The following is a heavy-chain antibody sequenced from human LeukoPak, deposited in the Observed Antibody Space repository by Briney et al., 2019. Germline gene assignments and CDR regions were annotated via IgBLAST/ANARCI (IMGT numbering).Heavy chain of an antibody. Sequence: PGGSLRLSCAASGFTFRDSYMSWIRQAPGKGLEWVAVISYDGSNKYYADSVKGRFTISRDNSKNTLYLQMNSLRAEDTAVYYCAKDLGEAGIFDYWGQGTLVTVSS. J-gene: IGHJ4*02. CDR2: ISYDGSNK. CDR3: AKDLGEAGIFDY. CDR1: GFTFRDSY. V-gene: IGHV3-30*18. D-gene: IGHD3-10*01.